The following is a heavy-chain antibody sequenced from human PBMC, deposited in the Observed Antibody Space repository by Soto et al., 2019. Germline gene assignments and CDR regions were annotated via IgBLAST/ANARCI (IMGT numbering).Heavy chain of an antibody. J-gene: IGHJ4*02. D-gene: IGHD2-15*01. CDR2: IYHSGST. Sequence: QLQLQESGSGLVKPSQTLSLTCAVSGGSISSGGYSWSWIRQPPGKGLEWIGYIYHSGSTYYNPSLKRRATISVDRPKNQFSLKLISVTAADTAAYYCARGQVVAAQHWGQGTLVTVSS. V-gene: IGHV4-30-2*01. CDR3: ARGQVVAAQH. CDR1: GGSISSGGYS.